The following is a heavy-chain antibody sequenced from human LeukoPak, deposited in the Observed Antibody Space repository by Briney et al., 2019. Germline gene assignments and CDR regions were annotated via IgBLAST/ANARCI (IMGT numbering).Heavy chain of an antibody. CDR3: AREGTVTPYNFDY. D-gene: IGHD4-17*01. V-gene: IGHV3-7*01. CDR1: GFTFSSYW. J-gene: IGHJ4*02. Sequence: GGSLRLSCAASGFTFSSYWMSWVRQAPGKGLEWVANEKQDGSEKYYVDSVKGRFTISRDNAKSSLYLHMNSLRAEDTAVYYCAREGTVTPYNFDYWGQGTLVTVSS. CDR2: EKQDGSEK.